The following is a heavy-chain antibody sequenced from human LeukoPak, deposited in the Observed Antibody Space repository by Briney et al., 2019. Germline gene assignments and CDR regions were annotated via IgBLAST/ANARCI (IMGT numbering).Heavy chain of an antibody. V-gene: IGHV3-23*01. J-gene: IGHJ4*02. CDR2: ISGSGDST. Sequence: PGGSLRLSCAASGFTFSSYAMSWVRQAPGKGLEWVSTISGSGDSTYYADSVKGRFTISRDNSKNTLYLQMNSLRAEDTAVYYCAKDLGGSGSNGDHWGQGTLVTVSS. D-gene: IGHD3-10*01. CDR1: GFTFSSYA. CDR3: AKDLGGSGSNGDH.